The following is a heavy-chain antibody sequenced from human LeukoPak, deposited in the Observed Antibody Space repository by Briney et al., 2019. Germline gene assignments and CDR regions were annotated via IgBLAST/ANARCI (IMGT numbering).Heavy chain of an antibody. V-gene: IGHV4-59*01. D-gene: IGHD1-26*01. Sequence: SETLSLTCTVSGGSISSYYWSWIRQPPGKGLEWIEYIYYSGSTNYNPSLKSRVTISVDTSKNQFSLKLSSVTAADTAVYYCARGGSYLSCDYWGQGTLVTVSS. CDR2: IYYSGST. CDR1: GGSISSYY. CDR3: ARGGSYLSCDY. J-gene: IGHJ4*02.